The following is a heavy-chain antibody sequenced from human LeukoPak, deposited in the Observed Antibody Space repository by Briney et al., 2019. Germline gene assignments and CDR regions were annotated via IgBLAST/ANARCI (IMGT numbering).Heavy chain of an antibody. Sequence: ASVKVSCKASGYTFTSYGISWVRQAPGQGLEWMGWISAYNGNTNYAQKLQGRVTMTTDTSTSTAYMELRSLGSDDTAVYYCARVGVVVVVAATKFGWFDPWGQGTLVTVSS. J-gene: IGHJ5*02. V-gene: IGHV1-18*01. CDR2: ISAYNGNT. D-gene: IGHD2-15*01. CDR1: GYTFTSYG. CDR3: ARVGVVVVVAATKFGWFDP.